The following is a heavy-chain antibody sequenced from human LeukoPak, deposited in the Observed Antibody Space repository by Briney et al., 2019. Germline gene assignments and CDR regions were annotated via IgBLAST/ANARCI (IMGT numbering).Heavy chain of an antibody. J-gene: IGHJ4*02. V-gene: IGHV3-23*01. CDR3: AKVGPGAARDY. CDR2: ISGGGDNT. D-gene: IGHD2-15*01. CDR1: GFTFNSYA. Sequence: GGSLRLSCAASGFTFNSYAMSWVRQASGKGLEWVSGISGGGDNTYYADSVKGRFTISRDTSKNMVYLEMNSLRAEDTAVYYCAKVGPGAARDYWGQGTLVIVSS.